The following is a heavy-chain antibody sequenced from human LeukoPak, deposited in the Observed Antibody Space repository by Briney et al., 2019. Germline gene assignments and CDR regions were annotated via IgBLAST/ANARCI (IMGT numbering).Heavy chain of an antibody. CDR1: GYTFTSYG. CDR2: ISAYNGNT. CDR3: ARDIVVVPAAMAVDY. J-gene: IGHJ4*02. V-gene: IGHV1-18*01. D-gene: IGHD2-2*01. Sequence: GASVKVSCKASGYTFTSYGISWVRQAPGQGLEWMGWISAYNGNTSYAQKLQGRVTMTTDTSTSTAYMELRSLRSDDTAVYYCARDIVVVPAAMAVDYWGQGTLVTVSS.